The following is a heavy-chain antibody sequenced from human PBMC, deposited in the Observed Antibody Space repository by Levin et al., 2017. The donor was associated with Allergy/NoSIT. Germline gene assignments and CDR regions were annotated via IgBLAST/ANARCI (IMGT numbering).Heavy chain of an antibody. CDR2: INPNSGGT. Sequence: GESLKISCKASGYTFTGYYMHWVRQAPGQGLEWMGWINPNSGGTNYAQKFQGRVTMTRDTSISTAYMELSRLRSDDTAVYYCASPVEGQWLHSYYYGMDVWGQGTTVTVSS. D-gene: IGHD5-12*01. J-gene: IGHJ6*02. CDR1: GYTFTGYY. V-gene: IGHV1-2*02. CDR3: ASPVEGQWLHSYYYGMDV.